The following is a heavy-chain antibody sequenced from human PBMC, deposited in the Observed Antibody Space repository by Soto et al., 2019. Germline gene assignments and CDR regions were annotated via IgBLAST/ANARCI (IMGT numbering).Heavy chain of an antibody. D-gene: IGHD2-15*01. V-gene: IGHV1-69*13. Sequence: ASETVSCKASGGTFSSYAISWVRPAPGQGIEWMGGIIPIFGTSKYAQKFQGRVTITADESTSTAYMELSSLRIEDTAVYYGARSPPRHCSGGSCYPQDYYSYGMDVWGPGTTVTVSS. J-gene: IGHJ6*02. CDR1: GGTFSSYA. CDR2: IIPIFGTS. CDR3: ARSPPRHCSGGSCYPQDYYSYGMDV.